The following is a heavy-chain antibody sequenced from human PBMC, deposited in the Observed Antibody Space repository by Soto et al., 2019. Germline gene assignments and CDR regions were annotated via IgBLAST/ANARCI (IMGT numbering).Heavy chain of an antibody. V-gene: IGHV5-51*01. Sequence: SLKISCKGSGYSFNNNWIGWVRQMPGKGLEWMGIIHPGDSDSRYSPSFQGQVTMSVDKSINTAYLQWSSLKASDTAMYYCARRDSSGFPDYWGQGTLVTV. D-gene: IGHD3-22*01. CDR3: ARRDSSGFPDY. CDR1: GYSFNNNW. J-gene: IGHJ4*02. CDR2: IHPGDSDS.